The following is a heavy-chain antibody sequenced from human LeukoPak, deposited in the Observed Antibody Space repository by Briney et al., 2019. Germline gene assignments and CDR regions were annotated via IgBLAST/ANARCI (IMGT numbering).Heavy chain of an antibody. CDR2: ISAYNGNT. J-gene: IGHJ6*02. CDR3: ARDYYDSSGYYYCGMDV. D-gene: IGHD3-22*01. CDR1: GYTFTSYY. Sequence: ASVKVSCKASGYTFTSYYMHWVRQAPGQGLEWMGWISAYNGNTNYAQKLQGRVTMTTDTSTSTAYMELRSLRSDDTAVYYCARDYYDSSGYYYCGMDVWGQGTTVTVSS. V-gene: IGHV1-18*04.